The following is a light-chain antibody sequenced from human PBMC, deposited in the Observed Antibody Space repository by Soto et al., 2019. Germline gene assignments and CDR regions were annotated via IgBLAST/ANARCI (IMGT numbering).Light chain of an antibody. Sequence: SYELTQPPSVSVAPGQTARITCGGDNLGSKSVHWYQQKPGQAPVLAVFDDTDRPSGIPERFSGYNSGNTATLTINRVEAGDEADYFCQVWDSGSDHSVFGGGAQLTVL. V-gene: IGLV3-21*02. CDR3: QVWDSGSDHSV. CDR2: DDT. CDR1: NLGSKS. J-gene: IGLJ2*01.